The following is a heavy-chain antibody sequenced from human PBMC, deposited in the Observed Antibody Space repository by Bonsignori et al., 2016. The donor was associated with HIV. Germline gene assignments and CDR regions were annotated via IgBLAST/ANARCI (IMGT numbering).Heavy chain of an antibody. D-gene: IGHD5-24*01. J-gene: IGHJ5*02. CDR1: GGTFSSYA. Sequence: SVKVSCKASGGTFSSYAISWVRQAPGQGLEWMGGIIPILGIANYAQKFQGRVTITADKSTNTAYMELSSLRSEDTAVYYCAGEVATISALDNWFDPWGQGTLVTVSS. CDR2: IIPILGIA. CDR3: AGEVATISALDNWFDP. V-gene: IGHV1-69*10.